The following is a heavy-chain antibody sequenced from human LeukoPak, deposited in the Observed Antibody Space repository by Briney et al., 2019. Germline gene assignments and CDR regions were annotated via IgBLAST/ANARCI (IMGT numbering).Heavy chain of an antibody. Sequence: GESLKISCKGSGYTFTNYWIGWVRQMPGKGLEWMGRFYPGDSDSKYSPSFQGQVTMSADKSISTAYLQWSSLKASDTAIYYCARLGSGWPLDYWGQGTLVTVSS. CDR1: GYTFTNYW. D-gene: IGHD6-19*01. J-gene: IGHJ4*02. V-gene: IGHV5-51*01. CDR3: ARLGSGWPLDY. CDR2: FYPGDSDS.